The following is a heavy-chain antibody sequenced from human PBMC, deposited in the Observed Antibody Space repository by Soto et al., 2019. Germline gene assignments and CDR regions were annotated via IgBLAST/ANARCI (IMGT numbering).Heavy chain of an antibody. Sequence: QVHLVQSGAEMKKPGSSVKVSCKVSGGDLTNSGISWVRQAPGQGLEWMGGIFPLLAMVDYSQKFQGRVTITADESTNTAYMDLGSLKSDDTAVYYCPKEDGTGFKSWGQGTLVIVSS. CDR3: PKEDGTGFKS. V-gene: IGHV1-69*04. CDR1: GGDLTNSG. D-gene: IGHD1-1*01. J-gene: IGHJ4*02. CDR2: IFPLLAMV.